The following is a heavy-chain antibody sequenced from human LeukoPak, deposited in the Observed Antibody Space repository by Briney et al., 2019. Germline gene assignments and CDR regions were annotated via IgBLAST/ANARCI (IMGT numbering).Heavy chain of an antibody. V-gene: IGHV3-21*01. Sequence: GGSLRLSCAASGFTFSSYCMNWVRQAPGKGLEWVSSISSSSSYIYYADSVKGRFTIFRDNAKNSLYLQMNSRRAEDTALYYCAKADNSGLDYWGQGTLVTVST. CDR2: ISSSSSYI. CDR3: AKADNSGLDY. D-gene: IGHD6-19*01. CDR1: GFTFSSYC. J-gene: IGHJ4*02.